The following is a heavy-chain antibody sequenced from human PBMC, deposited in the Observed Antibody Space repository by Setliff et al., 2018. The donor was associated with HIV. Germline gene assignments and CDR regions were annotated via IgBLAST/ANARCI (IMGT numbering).Heavy chain of an antibody. CDR1: GFTFKNYH. V-gene: IGHV3-21*01. D-gene: IGHD6-6*01. CDR3: ARGHYSSASG. J-gene: IGHJ4*02. CDR2: IDATSRYI. Sequence: PGGSLRLSCAASGFTFKNYHVNWVRQAPGKGLEWVSSIDATSRYIYYADAVKGRFTISRDNAKNALYLQMNSLRVEDAGIYYCARGHYSSASGWGQGTPVTVSS.